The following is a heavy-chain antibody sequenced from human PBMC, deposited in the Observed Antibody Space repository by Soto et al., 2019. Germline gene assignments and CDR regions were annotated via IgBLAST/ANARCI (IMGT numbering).Heavy chain of an antibody. CDR3: ARGIPGHYGVDV. J-gene: IGHJ6*02. D-gene: IGHD6-13*01. V-gene: IGHV3-74*01. Sequence: EVQLAESGGALVQPRGSLGLSCEASGFDINTYWMHWVRQGPGKGLVWVSRIKSDGSNTDYADSVKGRFTISRDNAKNTLYLQLHSLRAEDTAVYYCARGIPGHYGVDVWGQGTTVTVSS. CDR1: GFDINTYW. CDR2: IKSDGSNT.